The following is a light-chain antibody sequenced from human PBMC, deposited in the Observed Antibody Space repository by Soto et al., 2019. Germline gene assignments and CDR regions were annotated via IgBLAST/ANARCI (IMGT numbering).Light chain of an antibody. J-gene: IGKJ1*01. Sequence: DIQMTQSPSSLSASVGDRVTITCRASQNIRSYLNWYQQKSGQAPKLLIYATSILQSGVPSRFSGSGSGTDFTLTISSLQPEDFASYYCQQSSSTPQTFGHGTKLEVK. CDR3: QQSSSTPQT. CDR2: ATS. V-gene: IGKV1-39*01. CDR1: QNIRSY.